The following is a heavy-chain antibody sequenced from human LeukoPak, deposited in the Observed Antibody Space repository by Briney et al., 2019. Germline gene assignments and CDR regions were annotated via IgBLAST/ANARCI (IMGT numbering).Heavy chain of an antibody. D-gene: IGHD3-22*01. CDR3: ARDRGYYYDSSGYSQYYFDY. CDR1: GGSISSGSYY. V-gene: IGHV4-61*02. Sequence: SETLSLTCTVSGGSISSGSYYWSWIRQPAGKGLEWIGRIYTSGSTNYNPSLKSRVTISVDTSKNQFSLKLSSVTAADTTVYYCARDRGYYYDSSGYSQYYFDYWGQGTLVTVSS. J-gene: IGHJ4*02. CDR2: IYTSGST.